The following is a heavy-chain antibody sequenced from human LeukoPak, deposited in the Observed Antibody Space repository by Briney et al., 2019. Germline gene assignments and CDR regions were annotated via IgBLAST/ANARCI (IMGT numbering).Heavy chain of an antibody. CDR1: GFTFSSYA. D-gene: IGHD3-10*01. Sequence: PGGSLRLSCSASGFTFSSYAMHWVRQAPGKGLEYVSAISSNGGSTYYADSVKGRFTISRDNSKNTLYLQMSSLRAEDTAVYYCVKALRSHSTVPLFDYWGQGTLVTVSS. CDR3: VKALRSHSTVPLFDY. V-gene: IGHV3-64D*06. CDR2: ISSNGGST. J-gene: IGHJ4*02.